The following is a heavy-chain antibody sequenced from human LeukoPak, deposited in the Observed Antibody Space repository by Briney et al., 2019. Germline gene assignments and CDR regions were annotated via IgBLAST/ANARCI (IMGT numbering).Heavy chain of an antibody. D-gene: IGHD3-16*01. CDR3: ARAEQPAGGDY. CDR1: GFTFSSYS. CDR2: ISSSSSYI. J-gene: IGHJ4*02. Sequence: GGSLRLSCAASGFTFSSYSMNWVRQAPGKGLEWVSSISSSSSYIYYADSVKGRFTISRDNSKNTLYLQMNSLRAEDTAVYYCARAEQPAGGDYWGQGTLVTVSS. V-gene: IGHV3-21*01.